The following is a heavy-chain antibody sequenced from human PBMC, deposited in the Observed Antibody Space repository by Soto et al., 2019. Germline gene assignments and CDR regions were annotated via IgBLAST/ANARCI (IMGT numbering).Heavy chain of an antibody. J-gene: IGHJ6*03. V-gene: IGHV3-23*01. CDR2: ISGSGGST. Sequence: GGSLRLSCAAFGFTFSSYAMSWVRQAPGKGLEWVSAISGSGGSTYYADSVKGRFTISRDNSKNTLYLQMNSLRAEDTAVYYCAKEGPIVVVPAAKARYMYVWGKGTTVTVSS. CDR1: GFTFSSYA. CDR3: AKEGPIVVVPAAKARYMYV. D-gene: IGHD2-2*01.